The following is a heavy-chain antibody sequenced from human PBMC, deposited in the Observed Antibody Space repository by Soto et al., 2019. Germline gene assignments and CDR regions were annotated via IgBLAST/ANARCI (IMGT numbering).Heavy chain of an antibody. CDR3: ARLQWLVYYYFDY. Sequence: PSGTLSLTCTVSGGSISSGGYYWSWIRQHPGKGLEWIGYIYYSGSTYYNPSLKSRVTISVDTSKNQFSLKLSSVTAADTAVYYCARLQWLVYYYFDYWGQGTLVTVSS. CDR1: GGSISSGGYY. V-gene: IGHV4-31*03. J-gene: IGHJ4*02. D-gene: IGHD6-19*01. CDR2: IYYSGST.